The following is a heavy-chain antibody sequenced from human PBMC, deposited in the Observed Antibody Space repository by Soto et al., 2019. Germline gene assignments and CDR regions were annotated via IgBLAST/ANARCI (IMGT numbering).Heavy chain of an antibody. CDR1: GFTFSSYW. CDR3: ARERYDFWCGYYWSDYYYYMDV. V-gene: IGHV3-7*01. D-gene: IGHD3-3*01. CDR2: IKQDGSEK. J-gene: IGHJ6*03. Sequence: EVQLVESGGGLVQPGGSLRLSCAASGFTFSSYWMSWVRQAPGKGLEWVANIKQDGSEKYYVDSVKGRFTISRYNAKNSLYLQMNSLRAEDTAVYYCARERYDFWCGYYWSDYYYYMDVWGKGTTVTVSS.